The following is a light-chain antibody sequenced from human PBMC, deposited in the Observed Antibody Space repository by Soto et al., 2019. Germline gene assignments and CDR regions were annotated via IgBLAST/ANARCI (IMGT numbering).Light chain of an antibody. CDR2: DVS. Sequence: QSVLARPASVSGSPGQSITISFNGTNSDVGRYNYVSWYQQHPGKAPKLIIFDVSYRPSGVSNRFSGSKSANTASLTIFGLQAEDEADYYCNSYTGTSARYVFGTGTKVTVL. CDR3: NSYTGTSARYV. V-gene: IGLV2-14*03. CDR1: NSDVGRYNY. J-gene: IGLJ1*01.